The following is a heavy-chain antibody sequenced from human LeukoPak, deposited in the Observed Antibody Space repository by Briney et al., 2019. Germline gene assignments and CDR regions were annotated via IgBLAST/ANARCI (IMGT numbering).Heavy chain of an antibody. V-gene: IGHV3-30*12. Sequence: GGSLRLSCAASGFTFSSYGMHWVRQAPGKGLEWVAVISYDGSNKYYADSVKGRFTISRDNSKNTLYLQMNSLRAEDTAVYYCARVRTVTRNPYFDYWGQGTLVTVSS. CDR2: ISYDGSNK. CDR3: ARVRTVTRNPYFDY. D-gene: IGHD4-17*01. CDR1: GFTFSSYG. J-gene: IGHJ4*02.